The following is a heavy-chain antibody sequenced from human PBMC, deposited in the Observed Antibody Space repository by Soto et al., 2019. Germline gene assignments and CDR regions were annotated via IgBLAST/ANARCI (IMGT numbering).Heavy chain of an antibody. D-gene: IGHD4-17*01. CDR2: ISAYNGNT. J-gene: IGHJ4*02. CDR3: ARDRYGDYGGY. V-gene: IGHV1-18*01. Sequence: ASVKVSCKASGDTFPSYRISWVRQAPGQGLEWMGWISAYNGNTNYAQKLQGRVTMTTDTSTSTAYMELRSLRSDDTAVYYCARDRYGDYGGYWGQGTLVTVSS. CDR1: GDTFPSYR.